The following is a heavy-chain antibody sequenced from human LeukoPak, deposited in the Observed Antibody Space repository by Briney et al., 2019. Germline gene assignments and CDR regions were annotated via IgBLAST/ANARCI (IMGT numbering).Heavy chain of an antibody. D-gene: IGHD3-10*01. CDR1: GFTFGDYD. J-gene: IGHJ4*02. Sequence: GGSLRLSCAASGFTFGDYDMHWVRQPTGKGLEWVSAIGTSGGTYYPGSVKGRFTISREDAKNSLYLQMNNVGAGDTAVYYCVRRLRGRPFDSWGQGTLVTVSS. V-gene: IGHV3-13*04. CDR2: IGTSGGT. CDR3: VRRLRGRPFDS.